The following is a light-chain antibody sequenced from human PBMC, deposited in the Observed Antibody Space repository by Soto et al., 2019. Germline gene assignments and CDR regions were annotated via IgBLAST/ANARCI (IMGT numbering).Light chain of an antibody. CDR2: DDT. CDR1: SSDVGAYNF. CDR3: SSYTTSNTLV. Sequence: QSVLTQPASVSGSPGQSITISCTGTSSDVGAYNFVSWYQQHPGKAPKLMIYDDTNRPSGVSSRFSGSKSGNTASLAISGLQAEDEADYYCSSYTTSNTLVFGGGTKLTVL. V-gene: IGLV2-14*03. J-gene: IGLJ2*01.